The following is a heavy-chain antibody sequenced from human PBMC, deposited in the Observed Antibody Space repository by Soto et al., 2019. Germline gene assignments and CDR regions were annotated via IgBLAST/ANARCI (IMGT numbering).Heavy chain of an antibody. CDR3: AREINFSDYDFGRGPIYYYYGMDV. J-gene: IGHJ6*02. V-gene: IGHV1-18*04. CDR2: ISAYNGNT. CDR1: GYTFTSYG. Sequence: QVQLVQSGAEVKKPGASVKVSCKASGYTFTSYGISWVRQAPGQGLKWMGWISAYNGNTNYAQKLQGRVTMTTDTSTSTAYMELRSLRSDDTAVYYCAREINFSDYDFGRGPIYYYYGMDVWGQGTTVTVSS. D-gene: IGHD3-3*01.